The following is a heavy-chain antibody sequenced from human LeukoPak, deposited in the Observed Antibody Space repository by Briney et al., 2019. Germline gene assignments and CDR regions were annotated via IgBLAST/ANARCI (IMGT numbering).Heavy chain of an antibody. J-gene: IGHJ1*01. CDR1: GFTFNGYW. CDR3: ARDSGGYYDGSGYYYAEYFQH. Sequence: GGSLRLSCAASGFTFNGYWMSWVRQAPGKGLERVANIKQDGSEKYYVDSVKGRFTISRDNAKNSLYLQMNSLRAEGTAVYYCARDSGGYYDGSGYYYAEYFQHWGQGTLVTVSS. CDR2: IKQDGSEK. V-gene: IGHV3-7*01. D-gene: IGHD3-22*01.